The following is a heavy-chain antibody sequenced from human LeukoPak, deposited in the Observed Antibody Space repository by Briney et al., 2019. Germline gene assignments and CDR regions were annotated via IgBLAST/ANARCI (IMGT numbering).Heavy chain of an antibody. CDR1: GFSFSTYF. CDR2: ISNDGTNT. Sequence: GGSLRLSCAASGFSFSTYFMLWFRQGPGKGPVSVSRISNDGTNTWYADAVRGRFTVSRDNDKNTLYLQMNSLTVEDTAVYYCVRDSISGVDYWGPGTLVTVSS. D-gene: IGHD2/OR15-2a*01. J-gene: IGHJ4*02. CDR3: VRDSISGVDY. V-gene: IGHV3-74*01.